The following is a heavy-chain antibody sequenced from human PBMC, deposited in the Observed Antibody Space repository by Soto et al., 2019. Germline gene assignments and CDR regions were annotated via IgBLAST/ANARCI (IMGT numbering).Heavy chain of an antibody. CDR3: ARHATGGTYPLDY. CDR1: GGSISSYY. CDR2: IYYSGST. V-gene: IGHV4-59*08. J-gene: IGHJ4*02. Sequence: PSETLSLTCTVSGGSISSYYWSWIRQPPGKGLEWIGYIYYSGSTDYNPSLQSRLTISVDTSKNQFSLRVSSVTAADTAVYYCARHATGGTYPLDYWGQGTQVTVSS. D-gene: IGHD1-26*01.